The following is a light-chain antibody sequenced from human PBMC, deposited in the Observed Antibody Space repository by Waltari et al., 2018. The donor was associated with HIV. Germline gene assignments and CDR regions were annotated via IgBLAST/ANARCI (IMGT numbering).Light chain of an antibody. Sequence: QLVLTQSPSASASLGASVKLTCPLSSGPRSYAIAWHQQQPEKGPRYLMKLNSDGSHSKGDGIPDRFSGSSSGAERYLTISSLQSEDEADYYCQTWSVFGGGTKLTVL. CDR2: LNSDGSH. CDR3: QTWSV. V-gene: IGLV4-69*01. J-gene: IGLJ3*02. CDR1: SGPRSYA.